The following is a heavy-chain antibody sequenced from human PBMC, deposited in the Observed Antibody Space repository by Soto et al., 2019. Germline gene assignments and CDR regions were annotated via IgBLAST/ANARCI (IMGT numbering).Heavy chain of an antibody. V-gene: IGHV5-10-1*01. Sequence: GEPLKISCKVSGYSFTSYWISWLRQGPGKGLEWMGRIDPSDSYTNYSPSFQGHVTISADKSISTAYLQWSSLKASDTAMYYCARLVAAAHRETDYYYGMEVWGQGTTVTVSS. CDR2: IDPSDSYT. CDR1: GYSFTSYW. CDR3: ARLVAAAHRETDYYYGMEV. J-gene: IGHJ6*02. D-gene: IGHD6-6*01.